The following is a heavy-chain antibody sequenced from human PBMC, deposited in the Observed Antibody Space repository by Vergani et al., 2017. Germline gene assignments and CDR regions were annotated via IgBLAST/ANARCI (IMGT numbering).Heavy chain of an antibody. CDR3: ARSRPYCTSGSCPAI. D-gene: IGHD2-15*01. CDR2: LCPSGST. CDR1: GAPISYWC. Sequence: QVQMQESGPGLVKTSETLSLTCPASGAPISYWCWSWLPKPAGKGLEWIGRLCPSGSTNYKPSLKSRVSISVDTSKGQFSLKLNSVTVADTAVYYCARSRPYCTSGSCPAIWGQGTLVTVSS. J-gene: IGHJ4*02. V-gene: IGHV4-4*07.